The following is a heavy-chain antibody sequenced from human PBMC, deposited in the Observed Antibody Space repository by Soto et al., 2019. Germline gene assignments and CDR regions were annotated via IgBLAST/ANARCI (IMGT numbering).Heavy chain of an antibody. CDR2: ISYDGSNK. Sequence: PWGSLRLCCAAAGFNCRSLGSHWVRQAPGKGLEWVAVISYDGSNKYYADSVKGRLTISRDNSKNTLYLQMNSLRAEDTAVYYCSIDVLRFLEWLAFYGMDVWLQGTTVTVSS. V-gene: IGHV3-30*03. J-gene: IGHJ6*01. D-gene: IGHD3-3*01. CDR1: GFNCRSLG. CDR3: SIDVLRFLEWLAFYGMDV.